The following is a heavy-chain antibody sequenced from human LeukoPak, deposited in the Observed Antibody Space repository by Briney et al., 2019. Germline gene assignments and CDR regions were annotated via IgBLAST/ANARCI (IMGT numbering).Heavy chain of an antibody. D-gene: IGHD6-19*01. J-gene: IGHJ4*02. V-gene: IGHV3-21*01. Sequence: GGSLRLSCAASGFTFSSYSMNWVRQAPGKGLEWVSSISSSSSYIYYADSVKGRFTISRDNAKNSLYLQMNSLRAEDTAVYYCARDLAVAGPPGYWGQGTLVTVSS. CDR2: ISSSSSYI. CDR1: GFTFSSYS. CDR3: ARDLAVAGPPGY.